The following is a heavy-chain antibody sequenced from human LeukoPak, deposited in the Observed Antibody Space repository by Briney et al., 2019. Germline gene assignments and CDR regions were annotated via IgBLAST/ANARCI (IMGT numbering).Heavy chain of an antibody. J-gene: IGHJ6*03. V-gene: IGHV4-61*08. D-gene: IGHD5-24*01. CDR2: IYYSGST. Sequence: TSETLSLTCTVSGGSISSGDYYWSWIRQPPGKGLEWIGYIYYSGSTNYNPSLKSRVTISVDTSKNQFSLKLSSVTAADTTVYYCARVVEMANNYHYYYYMDVWGKGTTVTVSS. CDR1: GGSISSGDYY. CDR3: ARVVEMANNYHYYYYMDV.